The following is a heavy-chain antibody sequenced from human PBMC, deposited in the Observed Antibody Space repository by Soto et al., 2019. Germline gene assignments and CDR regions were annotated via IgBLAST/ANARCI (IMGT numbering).Heavy chain of an antibody. CDR3: ASGVENYYYYYGMDV. J-gene: IGHJ6*02. CDR1: GFTFSSYG. V-gene: IGHV3-33*01. CDR2: IWYDGSNK. D-gene: IGHD3-10*01. Sequence: QVQLVESGGGVVQPGRSLRLSCAASGFTFSSYGMHWVRQAPGKGLEWVAVIWYDGSNKYYADSVKGRFTISRDNSKNTLYLQMNSHRAEDTAVYYCASGVENYYYYYGMDVWGQGTTVTVSS.